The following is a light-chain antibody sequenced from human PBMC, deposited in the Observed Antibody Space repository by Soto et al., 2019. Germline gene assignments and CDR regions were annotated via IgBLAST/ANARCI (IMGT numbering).Light chain of an antibody. J-gene: IGKJ1*01. V-gene: IGKV2D-29*01. CDR2: EVS. CDR1: ESLLYRDSKTY. Sequence: VMTQTPLSLSVAPGHPASISCRSSESLLYRDSKTYLSWYLQRPGQPPQLLIYEVSIRFSGVPERFSGSGGGTEFTLKISQMEAEDVGIYYCMQTTQLPWTFGQGTTVEIK. CDR3: MQTTQLPWT.